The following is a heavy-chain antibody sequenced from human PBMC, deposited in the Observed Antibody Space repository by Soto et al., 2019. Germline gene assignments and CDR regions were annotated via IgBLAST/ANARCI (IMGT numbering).Heavy chain of an antibody. CDR2: IYYSGST. J-gene: IGHJ5*02. CDR1: GGSISSYY. Sequence: SETLSLTSPVSGGSISSYYWSWLRQPPGKGLEWIGYIYYSGSTNYNPSLKSRVTISVDTSKNQFSLKLSSVTAADTAVYYCARVYGSGSLTNWFDPWGRGTLVTVSS. V-gene: IGHV4-59*01. D-gene: IGHD3-10*01. CDR3: ARVYGSGSLTNWFDP.